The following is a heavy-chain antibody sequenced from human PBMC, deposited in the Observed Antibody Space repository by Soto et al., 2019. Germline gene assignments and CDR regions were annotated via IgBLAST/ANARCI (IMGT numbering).Heavy chain of an antibody. CDR2: ISADNGNA. CDR1: GYTFTSYG. V-gene: IGHV1-18*01. Sequence: GASVKVSCKASGYTFTSYGISWVRQAPGQGLEWMGWISADNGNANYAQKFQGRVTMSTDTSTRTAYMELRSLRSDDTAVYYCARGRYCSRTICYVDIMDVCGQGTTVTVSS. CDR3: ARGRYCSRTICYVDIMDV. J-gene: IGHJ6*02. D-gene: IGHD2-2*01.